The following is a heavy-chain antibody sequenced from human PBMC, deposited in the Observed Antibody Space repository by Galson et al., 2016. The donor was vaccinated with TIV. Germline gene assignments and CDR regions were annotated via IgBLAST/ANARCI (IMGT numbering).Heavy chain of an antibody. V-gene: IGHV3-7*01. CDR3: ATRGYYFEH. CDR2: INQYGSET. D-gene: IGHD3-10*01. J-gene: IGHJ4*02. Sequence: SLRLSCAASGFTFNYYWMSWVRQAPGKGLEWVANINQYGSETYYVDSVRGGFTISRDNAKTSLFLQMNSLRPDDTAMYYCATRGYYFEHWGQGTMVSVSS. CDR1: GFTFNYYW.